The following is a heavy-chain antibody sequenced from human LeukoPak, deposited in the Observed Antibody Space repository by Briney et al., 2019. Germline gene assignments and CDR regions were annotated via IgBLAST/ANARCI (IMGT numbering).Heavy chain of an antibody. J-gene: IGHJ4*02. Sequence: PGGSLRLSCAGSGFNFNNSGMHWVRQAPGKGLEWVAVISFDGKNQHYAGSVKGRFTTSRDNSKNTAYLQMNSLRPEDTAVYYCAKDLPAEAKMGGFDFWGQGALVTISS. V-gene: IGHV3-30*18. CDR1: GFNFNNSG. D-gene: IGHD3-16*01. CDR3: AKDLPAEAKMGGFDF. CDR2: ISFDGKNQ.